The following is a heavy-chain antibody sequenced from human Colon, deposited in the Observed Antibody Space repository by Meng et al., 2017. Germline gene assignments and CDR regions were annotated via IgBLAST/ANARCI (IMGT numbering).Heavy chain of an antibody. V-gene: IGHV4-34*01. D-gene: IGHD5-12*01. CDR2: INHSGST. CDR1: GGSFSGYY. CDR3: ARGRYSGYLP. Sequence: QVQLQPWGAGQLKPSWTLSLAGAVYGGSFSGYYWSGIRQTPGKGLEWIGEINHSGSTNYNPSLKSRVTISVDTSKNQFSLKLSSVTAADTAVYYCARGRYSGYLPWGQGTLVTVSS. J-gene: IGHJ5*02.